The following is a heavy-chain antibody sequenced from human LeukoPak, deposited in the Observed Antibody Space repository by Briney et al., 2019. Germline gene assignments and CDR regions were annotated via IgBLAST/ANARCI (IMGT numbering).Heavy chain of an antibody. V-gene: IGHV1-69*13. Sequence: ASVKVSCKASGGTFSSYAISWVRQAPGQGLEWMGGIIPIFDTANYAQKFQGRVTITADESTSTAYMELSSLRSEDTAVYYCARGVENYYYGMDVWGKGTTVTVSS. CDR3: ARGVENYYYGMDV. CDR2: IIPIFDTA. J-gene: IGHJ6*04. CDR1: GGTFSSYA.